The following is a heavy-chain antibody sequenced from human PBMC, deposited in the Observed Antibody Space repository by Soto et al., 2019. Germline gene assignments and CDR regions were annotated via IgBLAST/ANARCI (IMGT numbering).Heavy chain of an antibody. CDR1: XFTFSSYG. D-gene: IGHD6-13*01. V-gene: IGHV3-30*18. Sequence: SLRLSCAAXXFTFSSYGXXXVRQAPGKGLEWVAVISYDGSNKYYADSVKGRFTISRDNSKNXXYLQMSSLRAEDTAVYYCVKDGSXGXPFYYGMDVWGXXXXVTVSS. J-gene: IGHJ6*02. CDR3: VKDGSXGXPFYYGMDV. CDR2: ISYDGSNK.